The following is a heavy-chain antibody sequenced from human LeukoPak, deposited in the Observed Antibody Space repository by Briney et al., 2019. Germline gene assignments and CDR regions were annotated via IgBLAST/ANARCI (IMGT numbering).Heavy chain of an antibody. CDR2: ISSSSSYT. V-gene: IGHV3-11*05. J-gene: IGHJ6*02. Sequence: GGSLRLSCAASGFTFSDYYMSWSRQAPGKGLEWVSYISSSSSYTNYADSVKGRFTISRDNAKNSLYLQMNSLRSEDTAVYYCARDLDTVTTSSPYYYGMDVWGQGTTVTVSS. CDR3: ARDLDTVTTSSPYYYGMDV. CDR1: GFTFSDYY. D-gene: IGHD4-17*01.